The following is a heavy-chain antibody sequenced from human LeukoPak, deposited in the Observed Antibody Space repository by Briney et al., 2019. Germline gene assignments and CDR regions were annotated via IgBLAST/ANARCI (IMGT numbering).Heavy chain of an antibody. Sequence: SETLSLTCTVSGGSISSYYWSWIRQPPGKGLEWIGYIYYSGSTNYHPSLKSRVTISVDTSKNQFSLKLSSVTAADTAVYYCARGVPAAIIFDYWGQGTLVTVSS. D-gene: IGHD2-2*01. V-gene: IGHV4-59*12. CDR2: IYYSGST. J-gene: IGHJ4*02. CDR1: GGSISSYY. CDR3: ARGVPAAIIFDY.